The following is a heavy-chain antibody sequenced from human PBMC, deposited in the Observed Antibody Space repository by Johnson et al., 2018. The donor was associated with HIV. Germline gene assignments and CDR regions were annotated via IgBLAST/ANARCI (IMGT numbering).Heavy chain of an antibody. CDR1: GFTFSTYA. J-gene: IGHJ3*01. Sequence: VQLVESGGGVVRPGRSLSLSCTASGFTFSTYAMHWVRQAPGKGLEWVSGISWNSGSIGYADSVKGRFIISRDNSKNTLSLQMNNLRVEDTGIYHCARVGDSFGFDVWGQGTMVTFSS. CDR3: ARVGDSFGFDV. CDR2: ISWNSGSI. D-gene: IGHD3-16*01. V-gene: IGHV3-23*04.